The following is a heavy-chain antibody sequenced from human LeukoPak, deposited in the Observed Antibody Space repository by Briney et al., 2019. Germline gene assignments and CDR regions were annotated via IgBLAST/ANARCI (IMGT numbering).Heavy chain of an antibody. Sequence: GGSLRLSCAASGFTVRSNYMTWVRQAPGKGLEWVSVIYGDVSTYYADSVKGRFTISRDNSKNTLYFHMNSLRADDTAIYYCAKDRGYSYGYDGFDIWGQGTMVTVSS. CDR2: IYGDVST. CDR3: AKDRGYSYGYDGFDI. J-gene: IGHJ3*02. CDR1: GFTVRSNY. D-gene: IGHD5-18*01. V-gene: IGHV3-66*01.